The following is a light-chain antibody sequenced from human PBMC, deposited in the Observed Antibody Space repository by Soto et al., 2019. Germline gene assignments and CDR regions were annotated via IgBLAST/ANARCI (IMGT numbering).Light chain of an antibody. CDR1: QSVSSNY. J-gene: IGKJ1*01. CDR2: GAS. V-gene: IGKV3-20*01. CDR3: QQDGSSPPT. Sequence: EIVLTQSPGTLSLSPGERATLSCRASQSVSSNYLAWYQRKPGQAPRLLIYGASSRAIDIPNRFSGSGSGTDFTLTITRLEPEDFAVYYCQQDGSSPPTFGQGTKVEI.